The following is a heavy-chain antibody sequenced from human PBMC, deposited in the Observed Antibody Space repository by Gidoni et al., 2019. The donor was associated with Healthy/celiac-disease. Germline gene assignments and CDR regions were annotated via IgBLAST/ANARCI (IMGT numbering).Heavy chain of an antibody. Sequence: VQLVDSGGGVVQPGRSLRLSCAASGFTFSSSAMHWVRQAPGKGLEWVAVISYDGSNKYYADSVKGRFTISRDNSKNTLYLQMNSLRAEDTAVYYCAREELYDYVWGSSKLFDYWGQGTLVTVSS. J-gene: IGHJ4*02. CDR3: AREELYDYVWGSSKLFDY. CDR2: ISYDGSNK. CDR1: GFTFSSSA. D-gene: IGHD3-16*01. V-gene: IGHV3-30*01.